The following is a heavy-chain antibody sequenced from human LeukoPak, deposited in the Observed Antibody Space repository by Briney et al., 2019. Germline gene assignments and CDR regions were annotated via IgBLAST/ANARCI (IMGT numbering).Heavy chain of an antibody. CDR1: GYTFSSYV. J-gene: IGHJ2*01. V-gene: IGHV1-69*05. CDR2: IIPIFGTA. D-gene: IGHD6-6*01. CDR3: ARDAQGARRAVRYFDL. Sequence: SVKVSCKASGYTFSSYVINWVRQAPGQGLEWMGRIIPIFGTATYAQKFQGRVTITTDESTSTAYMELSSLRSEDTAVYYCARDAQGARRAVRYFDLWGRGTLVTVSS.